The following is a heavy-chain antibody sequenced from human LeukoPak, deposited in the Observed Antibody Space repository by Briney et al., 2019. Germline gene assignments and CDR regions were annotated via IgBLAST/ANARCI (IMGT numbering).Heavy chain of an antibody. CDR3: AKDYYDSSGYYTLGAFDI. D-gene: IGHD3-22*01. Sequence: PGGSLRLSCAASGFTFSSYAMSWVRQAPGKGLEWVSAISGSGGSTYYADSVKGRFTISRDNSKNTLYLQMNSLGAEDTAVYYCAKDYYDSSGYYTLGAFDIWGQGTLVTVSS. CDR1: GFTFSSYA. V-gene: IGHV3-23*01. CDR2: ISGSGGST. J-gene: IGHJ3*02.